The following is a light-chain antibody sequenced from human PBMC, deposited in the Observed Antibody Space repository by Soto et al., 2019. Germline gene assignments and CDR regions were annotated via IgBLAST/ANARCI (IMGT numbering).Light chain of an antibody. V-gene: IGKV3-20*01. CDR2: GAS. J-gene: IGKJ5*01. Sequence: EIVLTQSPGTLSLSPGERATLSCRASQSVSSSYLAWYQQKPGQAPRLLIYGASSRATGIPDRFSGSGSGTDFTLTNSRLEPEDFAVYYCQQYGSSPLTFGKGTRLEIK. CDR3: QQYGSSPLT. CDR1: QSVSSSY.